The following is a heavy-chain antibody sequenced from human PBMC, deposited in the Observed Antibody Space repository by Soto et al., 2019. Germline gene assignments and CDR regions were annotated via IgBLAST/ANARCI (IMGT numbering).Heavy chain of an antibody. CDR3: AKDQDCSGGSCPRYYYYYYMDV. Sequence: GGSLRLSCAASGFTFSSYGMHWVRQAPGKGLEWVAVISYDGSNKYYADSVKGRFTISRDNSKNTLYLQMNSLRAEDTAVYYCAKDQDCSGGSCPRYYYYYYMDVWGKGTTVTVSS. J-gene: IGHJ6*03. CDR1: GFTFSSYG. D-gene: IGHD2-15*01. V-gene: IGHV3-30*18. CDR2: ISYDGSNK.